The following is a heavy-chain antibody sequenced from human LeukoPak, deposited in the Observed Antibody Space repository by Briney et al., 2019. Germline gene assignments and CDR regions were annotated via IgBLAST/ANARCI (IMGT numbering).Heavy chain of an antibody. Sequence: GGSLRLSCAASGFSTSDYWMHGVRQVPGGGPVWVSRLKSDGSSTSYADSVKGRFTISRDNAENTLYLQMNSLTAEDTAVYYCARDAYSGYYFDLWGQGTLVTVSS. CDR3: ARDAYSGYYFDL. CDR2: LKSDGSST. V-gene: IGHV3-74*01. D-gene: IGHD5-18*01. CDR1: GFSTSDYW. J-gene: IGHJ5*02.